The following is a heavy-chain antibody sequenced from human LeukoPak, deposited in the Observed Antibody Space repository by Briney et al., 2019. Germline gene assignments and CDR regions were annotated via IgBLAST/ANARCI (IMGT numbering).Heavy chain of an antibody. D-gene: IGHD5-12*01. Sequence: GGSLRLSCAASGFTFTGYPMHWVRQPPGKGLEWVAFIRYDGSNEYYADSAKGRFTISRDNSKNTLYLQMKSLRAEDTAVYYCAKGGGYEAHYYYYYLDVWGKGTTVTISS. V-gene: IGHV3-30*02. CDR1: GFTFTGYP. CDR2: IRYDGSNE. J-gene: IGHJ6*03. CDR3: AKGGGYEAHYYYYYLDV.